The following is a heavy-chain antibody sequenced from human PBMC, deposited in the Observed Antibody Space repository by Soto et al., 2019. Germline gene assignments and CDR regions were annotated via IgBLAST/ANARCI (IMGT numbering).Heavy chain of an antibody. CDR2: IVVGSGNT. D-gene: IGHD3-16*02. CDR3: AAVLYLEPYYDYIWGSYRFDS. Sequence: ASVKVSCKASGFTFTSSAMQWVRQARGQRLEWIGWIVVGSGNTNYAQKFQERVTITRDMSTSTAYMELSSLRSEDTAVYYCAAVLYLEPYYDYIWGSYRFDSWGQGTLVTVSS. V-gene: IGHV1-58*02. CDR1: GFTFTSSA. J-gene: IGHJ5*01.